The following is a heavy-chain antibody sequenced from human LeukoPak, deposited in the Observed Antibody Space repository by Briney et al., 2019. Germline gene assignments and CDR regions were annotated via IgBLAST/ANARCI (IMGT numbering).Heavy chain of an antibody. V-gene: IGHV3-7*04. CDR2: IKQDGSEK. D-gene: IGHD1-26*01. J-gene: IGHJ4*02. CDR1: GFTFSSYW. CDR3: ARDLGDDFDY. Sequence: PGGALRLSCAAPGFTFSSYWMSGGRQAPGKGVEWVANIKQDGSEKYYVDSVKGRLTISRDNAKNSLYLQMNSLRAEDTAVYYCARDLGDDFDYWGQGTLVTVSS.